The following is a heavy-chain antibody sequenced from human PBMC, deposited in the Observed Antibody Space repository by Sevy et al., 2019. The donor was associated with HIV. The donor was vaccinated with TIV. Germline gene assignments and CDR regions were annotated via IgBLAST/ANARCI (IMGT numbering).Heavy chain of an antibody. V-gene: IGHV1-69*13. CDR3: ARYKYYYVSGSFDY. J-gene: IGHJ4*01. CDR2: IIAVFGTT. D-gene: IGHD3-10*01. CDR1: GGIFRSNA. Sequence: ASVKVSCKASGGIFRSNAISWVRQAPGQGLEWMEGIIAVFGTTNYAQKFQGRVTVSADESRSTAFMELSSLRSEDTASSYCARYKYYYVSGSFDYWGQGTQVTVSS.